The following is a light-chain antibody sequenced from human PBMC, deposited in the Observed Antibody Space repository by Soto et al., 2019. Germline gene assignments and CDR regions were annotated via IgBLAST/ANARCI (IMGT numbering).Light chain of an antibody. J-gene: IGKJ4*01. V-gene: IGKV3-20*01. CDR1: QTVSSSY. Sequence: EIVLTQSPGTLSLSPGERATLSCRASQTVSSSYLAWYQQKPGQAPRLLIYGASSRATGIPDRFSGSGSGTDFTLTLSRLEPEDFAVYYWQQYGASPPLSCGGGAKVEV. CDR3: QQYGASPPLS. CDR2: GAS.